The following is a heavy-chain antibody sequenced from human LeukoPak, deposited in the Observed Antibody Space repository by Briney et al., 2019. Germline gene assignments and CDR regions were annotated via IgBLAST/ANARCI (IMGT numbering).Heavy chain of an antibody. Sequence: SGTLSLTCAVSGGSFSIGDWWCWGRQPPGRGLEWIGEIHHTGITNFNPSLWSRVTMSLDRSKNQFSLKLSSVTAADTAVYYCARQDMEVPAATPDYWGQGTLVTVSS. V-gene: IGHV4-4*02. CDR3: ARQDMEVPAATPDY. J-gene: IGHJ4*02. CDR2: IHHTGIT. CDR1: GGSFSIGDW. D-gene: IGHD2-2*01.